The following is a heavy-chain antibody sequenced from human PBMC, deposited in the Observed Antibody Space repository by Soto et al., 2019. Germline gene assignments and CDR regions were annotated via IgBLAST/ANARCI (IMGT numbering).Heavy chain of an antibody. CDR1: GFAFSNYE. CDR2: ISLSGSTI. D-gene: IGHD3-3*02. Sequence: GGSLRLSCAASGFAFSNYEMNWVRQAPGKGLEWVSYISLSGSTIYYADSVKGRFTISRDDAKNSLYLQMDSLRADDTAVYYCARESFSASPNFFDYWGQGXLVTVSS. V-gene: IGHV3-48*03. J-gene: IGHJ4*02. CDR3: ARESFSASPNFFDY.